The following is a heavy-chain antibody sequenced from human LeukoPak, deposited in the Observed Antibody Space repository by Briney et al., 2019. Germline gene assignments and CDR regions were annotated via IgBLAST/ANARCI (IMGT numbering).Heavy chain of an antibody. CDR2: LRGSGGIT. J-gene: IGHJ5*02. Sequence: GGSLRLSCAASGFTFSSYAMTWVRQAPGKGLEWVSSLRGSGGITYYAASVKGRFTISRDNSQNTLYLQMNSLRAEDTAVYYCAKDIGGSGWFDPWGQGTLVTVSS. D-gene: IGHD1-26*01. V-gene: IGHV3-23*01. CDR3: AKDIGGSGWFDP. CDR1: GFTFSSYA.